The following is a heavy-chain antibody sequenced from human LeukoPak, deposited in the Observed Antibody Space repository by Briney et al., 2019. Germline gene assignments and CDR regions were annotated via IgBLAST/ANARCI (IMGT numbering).Heavy chain of an antibody. CDR2: MKRKSDGGTT. D-gene: IGHD2-15*01. CDR1: GFTLSDAL. V-gene: IGHV3-15*01. CDR3: TTGGGAYCSGGSCFPETFDY. J-gene: IGHJ4*02. Sequence: PGGSLRLSCVVSGFTLSDALMSWVRQAPGKGLEWIGRMKRKSDGGTTDYAAPVKGRFTISRDDSQNTLYLQMNSLKTEDTAFYYCTTGGGAYCSGGSCFPETFDYWGQGTLVAVSS.